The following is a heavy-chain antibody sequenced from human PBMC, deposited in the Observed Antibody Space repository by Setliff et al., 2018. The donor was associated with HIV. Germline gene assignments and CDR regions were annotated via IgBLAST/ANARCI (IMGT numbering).Heavy chain of an antibody. V-gene: IGHV4-39*01. J-gene: IGHJ5*01. CDR1: NGSVSRSSYY. CDR3: ARRVLQDSTITSSNWFDS. Sequence: PSETLSLTCAVSNGSVSRSSYYWGWIRQPPGKGPEWVGSIYYSGSTYYSPSLKSRVTISVDTSKRQFFLHLTSVTAADTAVYFCARRVLQDSTITSSNWFDSWGQGTLVTVSS. CDR2: IYYSGST. D-gene: IGHD2-2*01.